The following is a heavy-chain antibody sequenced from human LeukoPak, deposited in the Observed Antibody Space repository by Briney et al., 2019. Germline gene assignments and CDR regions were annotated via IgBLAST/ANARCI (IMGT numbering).Heavy chain of an antibody. CDR2: IYYSGRT. D-gene: IGHD3-9*01. J-gene: IGHJ4*02. Sequence: SETLSLTCSVSGGSISSYYWNWIRQTPGKGLEWIGYIYYSGRTNYNPSLKSRVTISVDTSKNQFSLTLSSATTADTAVYYCARAPGRRYPCDYWGQGTLVTVSS. CDR3: ARAPGRRYPCDY. V-gene: IGHV4-59*01. CDR1: GGSISSYY.